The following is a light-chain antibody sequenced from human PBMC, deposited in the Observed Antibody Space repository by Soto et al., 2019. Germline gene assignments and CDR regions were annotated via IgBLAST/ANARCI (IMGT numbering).Light chain of an antibody. CDR3: QQYNKWPLS. V-gene: IGKV3D-15*01. CDR1: ESVTNN. Sequence: EIVMTQSPATLFLSPGERATLSCRASESVTNNLAWYQQKPGQPPRLLIYLASIRATGIPARFSGSGSGTEFTLTISSLQSEDFAVYYCQQYNKWPLSFGGGTKAEL. CDR2: LAS. J-gene: IGKJ4*01.